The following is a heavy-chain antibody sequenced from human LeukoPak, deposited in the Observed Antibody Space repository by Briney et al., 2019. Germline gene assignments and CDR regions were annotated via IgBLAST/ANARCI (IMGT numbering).Heavy chain of an antibody. Sequence: GGSLRLSCAASGFTFSSYGMHWVRQAPGKGLEWVGRIKSKTDGGTTDYAAPVKGRFTISRDDSKNTLYLHMNSLKTEDTAVYYCTTMTIIPTDYWGQGTLVTVSS. V-gene: IGHV3-15*01. CDR3: TTMTIIPTDY. J-gene: IGHJ4*02. CDR1: GFTFSSYG. CDR2: IKSKTDGGTT. D-gene: IGHD2-2*02.